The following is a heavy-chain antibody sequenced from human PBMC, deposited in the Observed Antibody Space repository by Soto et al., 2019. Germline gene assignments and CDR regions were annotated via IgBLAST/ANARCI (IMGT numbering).Heavy chain of an antibody. CDR3: EGDGIGGTAFRGFCDY. V-gene: IGHV3-33*01. CDR1: GSIFSGYG. D-gene: IGHD1-7*01. J-gene: IGHJ4*02. CDR2: IWYDGSNK. Sequence: QEQLVESGGGVVQPGRSLSLSCAASGSIFSGYGMHWVRQAPGKVLEWVAVIWYDGSNKYYPDSVKGRCTISRDNSKNMRYLQMDSVSAEDTAVYYCEGDGIGGTAFRGFCDYWGQGTLVTIFS.